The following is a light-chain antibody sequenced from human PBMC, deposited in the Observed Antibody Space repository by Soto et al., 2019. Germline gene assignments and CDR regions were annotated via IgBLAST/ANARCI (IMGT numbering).Light chain of an antibody. CDR3: ISYAGSDNFV. V-gene: IGLV2-14*01. Sequence: QSVLTQPASVSGTPGQSITISCTGSNSDIGIYDFVSWYQHHPGKAPKLIVSEVSHRPSGVSNRFSGSKSGNTASLTISGLQSEDEADYYCISYAGSDNFVFGTGTKGTVL. CDR1: NSDIGIYDF. CDR2: EVS. J-gene: IGLJ1*01.